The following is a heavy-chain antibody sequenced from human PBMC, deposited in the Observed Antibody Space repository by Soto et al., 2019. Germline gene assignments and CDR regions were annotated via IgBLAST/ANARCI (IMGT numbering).Heavy chain of an antibody. V-gene: IGHV1-24*01. CDR3: ATDRITMVRGVIGFDP. Sequence: ASVNVSCKVSGYTLTELSMHWVRQAPGKGLEWMGGFDPEDGETIYAQKFQGRVTMTEDTSTDTAYMELSSLRSEDTAVYYCATDRITMVRGVIGFDPWGQGTLVTVSS. D-gene: IGHD3-10*01. CDR1: GYTLTELS. J-gene: IGHJ5*02. CDR2: FDPEDGET.